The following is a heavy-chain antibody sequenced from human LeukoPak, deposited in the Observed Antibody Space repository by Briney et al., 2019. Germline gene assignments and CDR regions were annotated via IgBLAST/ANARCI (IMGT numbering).Heavy chain of an antibody. V-gene: IGHV4-34*01. CDR3: ARGRGAAAGTYYFDY. Sequence: SETLSLTCAVYGGSFSGYYWSWIRQPPGKGLEWIGEINHSGSTNYNPSLKSRVTISVDTSKNQFSLKLSSVTAADTAVYYCARGRGAAAGTYYFDYWGQGTLVTVSS. J-gene: IGHJ4*02. D-gene: IGHD6-13*01. CDR1: GGSFSGYY. CDR2: INHSGST.